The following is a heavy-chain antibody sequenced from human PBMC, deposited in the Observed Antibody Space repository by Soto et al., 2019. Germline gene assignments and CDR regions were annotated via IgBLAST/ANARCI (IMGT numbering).Heavy chain of an antibody. CDR3: ARLGDYDSSGYYYLGWFDP. V-gene: IGHV1-69*02. D-gene: IGHD3-22*01. CDR2: IIPILGIA. Sequence: QVQLVQSGAEVKKPGSSVKVSCKASGGTFSSYTISWVRQAPGQGLEWMGRIIPILGIANYAQKLHGRVTITADKSTSTAYMELSSLRSEDTAVYYCARLGDYDSSGYYYLGWFDPWGQGTLVTVSS. CDR1: GGTFSSYT. J-gene: IGHJ5*02.